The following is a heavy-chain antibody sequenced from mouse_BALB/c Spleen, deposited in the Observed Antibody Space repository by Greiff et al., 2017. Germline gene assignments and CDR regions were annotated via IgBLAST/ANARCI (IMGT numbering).Heavy chain of an antibody. CDR3: ARRSMVTEAWYYYAMDY. CDR1: GYTFTSYW. Sequence: VKLMESGAELAKPGASVKMSCKASGYTFTSYWMHWVKQRPGQGLEWIGYINPSTGYTEYNQKFKDKATLTADKSSSTAYMQLSSLTSEDSAVYYCARRSMVTEAWYYYAMDYWGQGTSVTVSS. D-gene: IGHD2-10*02. V-gene: IGHV1-7*01. CDR2: INPSTGYT. J-gene: IGHJ4*01.